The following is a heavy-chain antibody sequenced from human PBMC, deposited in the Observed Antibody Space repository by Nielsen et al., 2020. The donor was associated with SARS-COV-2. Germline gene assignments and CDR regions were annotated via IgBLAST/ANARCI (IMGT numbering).Heavy chain of an antibody. Sequence: GESLKISCAASGFTFSSYAMHWVRQAPGKGLEYVSAISSNGGSTYYADSVKGRFTISRDNSKNTLYLQMSSLRAEDTAVYYCVKERGYDYSNNYYYYYMDVWGKGTTVTVSS. CDR1: GFTFSSYA. CDR2: ISSNGGST. D-gene: IGHD4-11*01. V-gene: IGHV3-64D*09. CDR3: VKERGYDYSNNYYYYYMDV. J-gene: IGHJ6*03.